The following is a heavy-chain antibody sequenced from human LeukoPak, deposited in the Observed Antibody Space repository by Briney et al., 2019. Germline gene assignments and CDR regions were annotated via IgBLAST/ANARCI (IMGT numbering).Heavy chain of an antibody. J-gene: IGHJ4*02. CDR3: ATGLEIDY. V-gene: IGHV4-34*01. CDR2: INHSGST. CDR1: GGSFSGYY. Sequence: SETLSLTCAVYGGSFSGYYWSWIRQPPGKGLEWIGEINHSGSTNYNPSLKSRVTISVDTSKNQFSLKLSSVTAADTAVYYRATGLEIDYWGQGTLVTVSP. D-gene: IGHD1-14*01.